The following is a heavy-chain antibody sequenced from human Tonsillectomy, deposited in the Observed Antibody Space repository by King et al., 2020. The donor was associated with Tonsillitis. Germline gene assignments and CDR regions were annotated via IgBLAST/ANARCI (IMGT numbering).Heavy chain of an antibody. Sequence: VQLVESGGGLVKPGGSLRLSCAASGFTFSSYSMNWVRQAPGKGLEWVSSISSSSSYIYYADSVKGRFTISRDNAKNSLYLQMNSLRAEDTAVYYCARVLYYYDSSGYYSPYYFDYWGQGTLVTVSS. CDR2: ISSSSSYI. CDR3: ARVLYYYDSSGYYSPYYFDY. J-gene: IGHJ4*02. D-gene: IGHD3-22*01. V-gene: IGHV3-21*01. CDR1: GFTFSSYS.